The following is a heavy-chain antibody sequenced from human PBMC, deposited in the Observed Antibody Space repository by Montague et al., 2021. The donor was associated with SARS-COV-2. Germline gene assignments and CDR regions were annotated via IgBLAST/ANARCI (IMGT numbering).Heavy chain of an antibody. CDR1: GGSFSGYY. CDR2: ISHSGST. D-gene: IGHD3-10*01. V-gene: IGHV4-34*01. CDR3: ARREDYYGSGSYPN. Sequence: SETLSLTCAVYGGSFSGYYWSWIRQPPGKGLEWIGEISHSGSTNYNPSLKSRVTISIDTSKNQFSLKLSSVTAADTAVYYCARREDYYGSGSYPNWGQGTLVTVSS. J-gene: IGHJ4*02.